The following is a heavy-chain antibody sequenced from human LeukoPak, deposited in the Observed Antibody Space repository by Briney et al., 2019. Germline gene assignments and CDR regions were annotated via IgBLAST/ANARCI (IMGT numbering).Heavy chain of an antibody. V-gene: IGHV3-21*01. D-gene: IGHD2-2*01. CDR3: TRDPANMDV. Sequence: GGSLRLSCAASGFSFSSYSMNWVRQAPGKGLKCVSSISSSSTSTYYADSVKGRFTISRDNAKNSVYLQMSSLRAEDTAVYYCTRDPANMDVWGKGTTVTVSS. CDR2: ISSSSTST. J-gene: IGHJ6*03. CDR1: GFSFSSYS.